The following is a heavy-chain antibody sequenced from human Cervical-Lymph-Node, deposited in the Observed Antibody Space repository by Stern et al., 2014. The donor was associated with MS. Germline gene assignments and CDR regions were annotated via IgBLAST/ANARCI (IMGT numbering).Heavy chain of an antibody. D-gene: IGHD3-22*01. V-gene: IGHV1-2*06. J-gene: IGHJ4*02. CDR2: LNPNSDDP. CDR3: AREATLIVVGIDY. Sequence: QVQLVPSGTQMKKPGASVKVSCKASGYIFTAFFIHWVRQVPGQGLEWMGRLNPNSDDPTYAQNFQDRVTLTRDTSIGTAYLELSRLTAADPAVYYCAREATLIVVGIDYWGQGTQVTVSS. CDR1: GYIFTAFF.